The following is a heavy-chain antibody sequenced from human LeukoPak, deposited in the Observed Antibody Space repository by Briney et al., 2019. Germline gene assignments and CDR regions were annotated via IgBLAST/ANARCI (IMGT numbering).Heavy chain of an antibody. CDR3: ARLSGIYCDGGSCFNCFDS. J-gene: IGHJ5*01. D-gene: IGHD2-15*01. V-gene: IGHV4-38-2*01. Sequence: SETLSLTCAVSGYSISSGYYWGWIRQPPGKGLEWIGSIYHSGSTHYNPSLQSRVTISVDTSKNQFSLRLTSVTAADTAVYYCARLSGIYCDGGSCFNCFDSWGQGTLVTVSS. CDR2: IYHSGST. CDR1: GYSISSGYY.